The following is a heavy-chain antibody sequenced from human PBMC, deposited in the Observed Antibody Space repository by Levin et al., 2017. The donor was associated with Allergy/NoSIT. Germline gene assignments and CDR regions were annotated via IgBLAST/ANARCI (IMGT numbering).Heavy chain of an antibody. V-gene: IGHV1-69*02. CDR2: IIPILGIA. J-gene: IGHJ4*02. CDR1: GGTFSSYT. CDR3: ARGGNSDLFFDY. D-gene: IGHD4-23*01. Sequence: SVKVSCKASGGTFSSYTISWVRQAPGQGLEWMGRIIPILGIANYAQKFQGRVTITADKSTSTAYMELSSLRSEDTAVYYCARGGNSDLFFDYWGQGTLVTVSS.